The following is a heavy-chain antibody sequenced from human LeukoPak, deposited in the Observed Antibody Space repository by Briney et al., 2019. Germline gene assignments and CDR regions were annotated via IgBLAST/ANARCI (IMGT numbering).Heavy chain of an antibody. CDR3: ARGGAAYDSSGSIDY. Sequence: ASVKVSCKASGGTFSSYAISWVRQAPGQGLEWMGGIIPIFGTANYAQKFQGRVTITPDESTSTAYMELSSLRSEDTAVYYCARGGAAYDSSGSIDYWGQGTLVTVSS. D-gene: IGHD3-22*01. V-gene: IGHV1-69*13. CDR1: GGTFSSYA. J-gene: IGHJ4*02. CDR2: IIPIFGTA.